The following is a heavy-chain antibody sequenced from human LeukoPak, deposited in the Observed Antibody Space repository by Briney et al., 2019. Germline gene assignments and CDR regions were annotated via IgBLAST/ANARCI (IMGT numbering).Heavy chain of an antibody. J-gene: IGHJ5*02. CDR1: GFTFSSYS. Sequence: PGGSLRLSCAASGFTFSSYSMNWVRRAPGKGLEWVSSISSSSSYIYYADSVKGRFAISRDNAKNSLYLQMNSLRAEDTAVYYCAREVDYYGSGSAGWFDPWGQGTLVTVSS. CDR2: ISSSSSYI. CDR3: AREVDYYGSGSAGWFDP. V-gene: IGHV3-21*01. D-gene: IGHD3-10*01.